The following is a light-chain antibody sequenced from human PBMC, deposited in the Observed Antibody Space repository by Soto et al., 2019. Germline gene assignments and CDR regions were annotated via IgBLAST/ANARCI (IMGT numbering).Light chain of an antibody. CDR2: EVS. V-gene: IGLV2-14*01. CDR3: SSYTAGGTI. CDR1: SGDVGGYYY. J-gene: IGLJ1*01. Sequence: QSVLTQPASVSGSPGQSITISCTGTSGDVGGYYYVSWYQQLPGKAPKLMISEVSNRPSGVSNRFSGSKSGNTASLTISGLQAEEEADHYCSSYTAGGTIFGTGTKVTVL.